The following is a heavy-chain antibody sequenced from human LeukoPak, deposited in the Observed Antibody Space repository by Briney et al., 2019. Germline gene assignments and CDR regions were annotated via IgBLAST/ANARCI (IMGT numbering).Heavy chain of an antibody. D-gene: IGHD3-3*01. CDR2: ISSSSNTI. CDR3: ARDFYDFWSGSIRFDP. Sequence: GGSLRLSCEGSGFTISTYSMNWVRQAPGKGLEWVSYISSSSNTIYYADSVKGRFTISRDNAKNSLYLQMTSLRAEDTAVYYCARDFYDFWSGSIRFDPWGQGTLVTVSS. V-gene: IGHV3-48*01. CDR1: GFTISTYS. J-gene: IGHJ5*02.